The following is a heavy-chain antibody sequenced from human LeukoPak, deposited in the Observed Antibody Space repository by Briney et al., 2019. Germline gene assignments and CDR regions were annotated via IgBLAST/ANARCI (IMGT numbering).Heavy chain of an antibody. CDR1: GYTFTAYF. D-gene: IGHD2/OR15-2a*01. Sequence: ASVKVSCKASGYTFTAYFLHWVRRAPGQGFEWMGWINPNSGGTYYTQTFQGRVTMTRDISITTAYMELSSLRSEDTAVYYCARATRGDLLSEFWGQGSLITVSS. V-gene: IGHV1-2*02. CDR3: ARATRGDLLSEF. CDR2: INPNSGGT. J-gene: IGHJ4*02.